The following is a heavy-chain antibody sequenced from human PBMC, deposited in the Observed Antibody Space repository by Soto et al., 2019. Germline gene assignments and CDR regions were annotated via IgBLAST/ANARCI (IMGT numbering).Heavy chain of an antibody. CDR2: IIPSFGTA. CDR1: GGTFSSCA. Sequence: QVQLVQSGAEAKKPGSSVKVSCKASGGTFSSCAISWVRQAPGRGLEWMGGIIPSFGTANYAQKFQGRVTITAHKSTSTAYMELSSLRSEDTAVYYCARSYYDSSGYYSWGQGTLVTVSS. V-gene: IGHV1-69*06. CDR3: ARSYYDSSGYYS. D-gene: IGHD3-22*01. J-gene: IGHJ4*02.